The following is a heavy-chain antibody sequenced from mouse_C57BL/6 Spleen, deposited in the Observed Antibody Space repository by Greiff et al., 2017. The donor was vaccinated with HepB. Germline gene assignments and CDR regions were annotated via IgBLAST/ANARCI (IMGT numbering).Heavy chain of an antibody. J-gene: IGHJ3*01. CDR1: GYAFTNYL. D-gene: IGHD2-3*01. CDR2: INPGSGGT. Sequence: VKLMESGAELVRPGTSVKVSCKASGYAFTNYLIEWVKQRPGQGLEWIGVINPGSGGTNYNEKFKGKATLTADKSSSTAYMQLSSLTSEDSAVYFCARSGYDGYYEDWFAYWGQGTLVTVSA. V-gene: IGHV1-54*01. CDR3: ARSGYDGYYEDWFAY.